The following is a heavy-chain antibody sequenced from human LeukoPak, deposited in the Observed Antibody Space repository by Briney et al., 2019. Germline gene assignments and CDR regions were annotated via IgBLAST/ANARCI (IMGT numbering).Heavy chain of an antibody. V-gene: IGHV1-2*02. Sequence: ASVKVSCKASGYTFTGFYIFWVRPARGQGLEGMGWINANSGVTNYAQKIQGRVTMTRDTYITTAYMQLSRLSPDDTAVYYCARVDWGSGAFDSWGQGTLLTVSS. CDR2: INANSGVT. CDR3: ARVDWGSGAFDS. D-gene: IGHD3-10*01. CDR1: GYTFTGFY. J-gene: IGHJ4*02.